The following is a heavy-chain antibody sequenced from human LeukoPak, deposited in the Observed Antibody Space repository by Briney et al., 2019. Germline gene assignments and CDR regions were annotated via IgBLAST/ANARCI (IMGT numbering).Heavy chain of an antibody. CDR2: IYYSGST. CDR3: ARVSYGTGGIDY. Sequence: SETLSLTCTVSGGSISSSSYYWGWIRQPPGKGLEWIGSIYYSGSTYYNPSLKSRVTISVDTSKNQFSLKLSSVTAADTAVYYCARVSYGTGGIDYWGQGTLVTVSS. D-gene: IGHD5-18*01. CDR1: GGSISSSSYY. J-gene: IGHJ4*02. V-gene: IGHV4-39*07.